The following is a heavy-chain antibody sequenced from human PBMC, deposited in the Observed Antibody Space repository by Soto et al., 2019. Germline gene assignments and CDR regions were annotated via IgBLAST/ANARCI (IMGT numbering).Heavy chain of an antibody. CDR2: MNPNSGNT. V-gene: IGHV1-8*01. J-gene: IGHJ6*03. CDR1: GYTFTSYH. CDR3: ARAYYDFWSGYYKANYYYMDV. D-gene: IGHD3-3*01. Sequence: APVKRYCKAAGYTFTSYHINWVSQATGQGLGWMGWMNPNSGNTGYAQKFQGRVTMTRNTSISTAYMELSSLRSEDTAVYYCARAYYDFWSGYYKANYYYMDVWGKGTTVTVSS.